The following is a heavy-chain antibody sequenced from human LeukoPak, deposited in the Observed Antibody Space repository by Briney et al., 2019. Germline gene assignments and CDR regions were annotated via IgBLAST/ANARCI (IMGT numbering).Heavy chain of an antibody. Sequence: AGGSLRLSCAASGFTFSSYSMNWVRQAPGKGLEWVSYISSSSSTIYYADSVKGRFTISRDNAKNSLYLQMNSLRAEDTAVYYCARKFDCSSTSCEGAWGQGTLVTVSS. V-gene: IGHV3-48*04. D-gene: IGHD2-2*01. CDR3: ARKFDCSSTSCEGA. J-gene: IGHJ5*02. CDR1: GFTFSSYS. CDR2: ISSSSSTI.